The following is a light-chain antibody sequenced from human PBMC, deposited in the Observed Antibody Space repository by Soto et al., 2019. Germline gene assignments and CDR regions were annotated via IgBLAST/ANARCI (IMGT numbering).Light chain of an antibody. V-gene: IGLV2-14*01. CDR3: SSYTSSSTLYVV. Sequence: QSALTQPASVSGSPGQSITISCTGTSSDVGGYNYVSWYQQHPGKAPKLMIYDVSNRPSGVSNRFYGSKSGNTASLTISGLQAEDESEYYCSSYTSSSTLYVVFVGGTKLPVL. J-gene: IGLJ2*01. CDR1: SSDVGGYNY. CDR2: DVS.